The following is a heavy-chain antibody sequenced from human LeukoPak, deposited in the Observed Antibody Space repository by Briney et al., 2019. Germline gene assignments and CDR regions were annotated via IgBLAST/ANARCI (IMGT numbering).Heavy chain of an antibody. V-gene: IGHV3-53*01. CDR3: ARGRSSTNFFDI. CDR2: MYSGGST. J-gene: IGHJ3*02. Sequence: GGSLRLSCAASGFTFSSYAMSWVRQAPGKGLEWVSVMYSGGSTFYADSVKGRLTISRDNSKNTLYLQVNSLRVEDTAVYYCARGRSSTNFFDIWGQGTMVTVSS. CDR1: GFTFSSYA. D-gene: IGHD2-2*01.